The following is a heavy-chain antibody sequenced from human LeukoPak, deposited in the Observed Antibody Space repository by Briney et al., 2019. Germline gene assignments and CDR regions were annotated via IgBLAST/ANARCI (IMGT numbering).Heavy chain of an antibody. CDR3: ARDLRDIVVVVAATSFDY. Sequence: ASVKVSCKASGYTFTSYGISWVQQAPGQGLEWMGWISAYNGNTNYAQKLQGRVTMTTDTSTSTAYMELRSLRSDDTAVYYCARDLRDIVVVVAATSFDYWGQGTLVTVSS. V-gene: IGHV1-18*01. CDR1: GYTFTSYG. CDR2: ISAYNGNT. D-gene: IGHD2-15*01. J-gene: IGHJ4*02.